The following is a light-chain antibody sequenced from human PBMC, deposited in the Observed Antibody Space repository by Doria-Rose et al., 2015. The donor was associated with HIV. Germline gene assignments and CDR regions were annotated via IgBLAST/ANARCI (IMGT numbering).Light chain of an antibody. Sequence: DIQITQSPSTLSASVGDRVTITCRASQSISNWLAWYQQKPGQAPKLLIYKASTLQSGVPSRFRGSGSGTEFTLTINRLQPDDFATYYCQHFDKYFSWTFGHGTKVDIK. CDR1: QSISNW. V-gene: IGKV1-5*03. CDR3: QHFDKYFSWT. J-gene: IGKJ1*01. CDR2: KAS.